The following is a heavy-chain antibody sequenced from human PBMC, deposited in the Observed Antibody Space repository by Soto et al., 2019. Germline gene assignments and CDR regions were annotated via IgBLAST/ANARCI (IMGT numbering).Heavy chain of an antibody. V-gene: IGHV3-49*03. J-gene: IGHJ4*02. CDR3: IGSFPF. D-gene: IGHD3-10*01. CDR1: AFLFGNFR. CDR2: IRSQPYGGTA. Sequence: PGGSLRHYCTAAAFLFGNFRMSWFRQAPGKGMEWVGFIRSQPYGGTAEYAASVRGRFTISRDDSKGIAYLQMNSLQTEDSGVYYCIGSFPFWGQGP.